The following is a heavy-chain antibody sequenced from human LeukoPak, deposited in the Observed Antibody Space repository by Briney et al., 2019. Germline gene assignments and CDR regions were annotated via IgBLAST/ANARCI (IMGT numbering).Heavy chain of an antibody. CDR3: AKDIFDVDTAMAVIGIAARSLDY. J-gene: IGHJ4*02. D-gene: IGHD5-18*01. V-gene: IGHV3-43*02. CDR2: ISGDGGST. CDR1: RLTFDDYA. Sequence: GGSLRLSCAASRLTFDDYAMHWVRQAPGKGLEWVSLISGDGGSTYYADSVKGRFTISRDNSKNSLYLQMNSLRTEDTALYYCAKDIFDVDTAMAVIGIAARSLDYWGQGTLVTVSS.